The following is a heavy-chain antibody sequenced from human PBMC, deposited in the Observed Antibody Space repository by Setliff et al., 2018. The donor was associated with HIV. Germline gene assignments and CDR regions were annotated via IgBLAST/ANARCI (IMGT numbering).Heavy chain of an antibody. D-gene: IGHD3-10*01. CDR2: VDHSGKS. CDR1: GGSLSSFS. J-gene: IGHJ5*02. CDR3: ARGLPTYYYGPDNWFDP. Sequence: SETLSLTCAVYGGSLSSFSWTWIRQAPGKGLEWIGEVDHSGKSKENPSLRSRVSISVDTSKNQFSLKMRSVTATDMAFYYCARGLPTYYYGPDNWFDPWSQGTLVTVSS. V-gene: IGHV4-34*01.